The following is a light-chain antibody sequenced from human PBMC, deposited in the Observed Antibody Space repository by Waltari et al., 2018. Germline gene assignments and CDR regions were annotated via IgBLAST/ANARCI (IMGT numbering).Light chain of an antibody. Sequence: DIQMTQSPSTLSASVGERVTITCRASQSISSLLAWYQQKPGKAPKLLIYKASSLESGVPSRFSGSGSRTEFTLTISSLQPDDFATYYCQQYNSYRLTFGGGTKVEIK. CDR1: QSISSL. CDR2: KAS. J-gene: IGKJ4*01. V-gene: IGKV1-5*03. CDR3: QQYNSYRLT.